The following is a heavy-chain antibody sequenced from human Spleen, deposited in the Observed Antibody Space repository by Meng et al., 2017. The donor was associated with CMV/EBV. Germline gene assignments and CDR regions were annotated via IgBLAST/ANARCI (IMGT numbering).Heavy chain of an antibody. D-gene: IGHD5-18*01. V-gene: IGHV3-30-3*01. Sequence: QGQVVESGVGVVQPGRSLRLSCAASGFTFSSYAMHWVRQAPGKGLEWVAVISYDGSNKYYADSVKGRFTISRDNSKNTLYLQMNSLRAEDTAVYYCAREWYSYGPIDYWGQGTLVTVSS. CDR3: AREWYSYGPIDY. CDR2: ISYDGSNK. J-gene: IGHJ4*02. CDR1: GFTFSSYA.